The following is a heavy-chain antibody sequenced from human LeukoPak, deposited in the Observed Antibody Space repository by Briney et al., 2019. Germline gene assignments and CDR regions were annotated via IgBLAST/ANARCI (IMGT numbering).Heavy chain of an antibody. CDR1: GGSFSGYY. D-gene: IGHD6-13*01. J-gene: IGHJ6*02. V-gene: IGHV4-34*01. CDR2: INHSGST. CDR3: ARDFFGQQLAFYYYYGMDV. Sequence: SETLSLTCAVYGGSFSGYYWGWIRQPPGKGLEWIGEINHSGSTNYNPSLKSRVTISVDTSKNQFSLKLSSVTAADTAVYYCARDFFGQQLAFYYYYGMDVWGQGTTVTVSS.